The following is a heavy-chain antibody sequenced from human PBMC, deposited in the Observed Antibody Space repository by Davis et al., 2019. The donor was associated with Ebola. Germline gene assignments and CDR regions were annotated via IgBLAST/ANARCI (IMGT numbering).Heavy chain of an antibody. CDR1: GYTFTGYY. D-gene: IGHD3-16*01. Sequence: AASVKVSCKASGYTFTGYYMHWVRQAPGQGLEWMGWINPNSGGTNYAQKFQGWVTMTRDTSIRTAYMELSRLRSDDTAVYYCARWGRGGLEAGHFDYWGQGTLVTVSS. CDR3: ARWGRGGLEAGHFDY. J-gene: IGHJ4*02. V-gene: IGHV1-2*04. CDR2: INPNSGGT.